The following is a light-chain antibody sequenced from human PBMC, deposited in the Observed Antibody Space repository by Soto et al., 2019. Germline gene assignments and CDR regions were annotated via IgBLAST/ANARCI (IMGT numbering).Light chain of an antibody. CDR3: SSYTSSGVV. CDR2: DVS. V-gene: IGLV2-14*01. J-gene: IGLJ2*01. Sequence: QSALTQPASVSGSPGQSITISCTGTSSDVGGYNYVSWYQQHPGKAPKLMIYDVSNRPSGVSNRFSGSKSGNTASLTISGLQAEDEADYCCSSYTSSGVVSGGGTKVTVL. CDR1: SSDVGGYNY.